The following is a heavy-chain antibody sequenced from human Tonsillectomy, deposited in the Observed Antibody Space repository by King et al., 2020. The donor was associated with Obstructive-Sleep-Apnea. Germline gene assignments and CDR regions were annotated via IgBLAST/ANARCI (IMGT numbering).Heavy chain of an antibody. J-gene: IGHJ6*02. D-gene: IGHD2-2*01. CDR2: ISNVGSNK. Sequence: VQLVESGGGVVQPGGSLRLSCAASGFSFSTSAMDWVRQAPGKGLEWVAFISNVGSNKNYADYVKGRCTISRDNSKNRVYLEMNSLRAEDTALYYCARGVDYGMDVWGQGTTVTVSS. CDR3: ARGVDYGMDV. V-gene: IGHV3-30*04. CDR1: GFSFSTSA.